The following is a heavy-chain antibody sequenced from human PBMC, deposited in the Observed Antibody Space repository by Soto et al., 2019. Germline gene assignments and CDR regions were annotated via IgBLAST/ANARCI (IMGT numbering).Heavy chain of an antibody. CDR3: ARGRSAEGWYIFGYYCYGLDV. Sequence: TSETLSLTCAVYGGSFSGYYWSWIRQPPGKGLEWIGEINHSGSNNYNPTLKSRVTISVDTSKNQFSLKLSAVTAADTAVYYGARGRSAEGWYIFGYYCYGLDVWGQGTLVTVSS. J-gene: IGHJ6*02. CDR1: GGSFSGYY. D-gene: IGHD3-3*01. V-gene: IGHV4-34*01. CDR2: INHSGSN.